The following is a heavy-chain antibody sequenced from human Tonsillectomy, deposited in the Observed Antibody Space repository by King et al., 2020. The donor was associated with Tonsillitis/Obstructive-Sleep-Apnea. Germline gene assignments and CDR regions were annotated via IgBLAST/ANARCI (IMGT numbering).Heavy chain of an antibody. D-gene: IGHD3-3*01. V-gene: IGHV3-23*04. CDR1: VFTFSSYA. J-gene: IGHJ5*02. CDR3: AKDPRPSYDFWSGFPPDWFDP. Sequence: VQLVQSGGGLVQPGGSLRLSCAASVFTFSSYAMSWVRQAPGKGLEWVSAISGSCGSTYYADSVKGGFTISRDNPKNTLYLQMNTLRAEDTAVYYCAKDPRPSYDFWSGFPPDWFDPWGQGTLVTVSS. CDR2: ISGSCGST.